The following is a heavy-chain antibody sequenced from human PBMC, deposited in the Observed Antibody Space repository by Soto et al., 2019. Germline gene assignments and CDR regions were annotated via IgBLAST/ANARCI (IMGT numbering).Heavy chain of an antibody. CDR1: GFTFSDYY. D-gene: IGHD3-10*01. CDR3: VRVRGGGTFHFDY. CDR2: VRKKVNSYTT. V-gene: IGHV3-72*01. Sequence: EVQLVESGGGLVQPAGSLRLSCAASGFTFSDYYMDWVRQAPGMGLEWVGRVRKKVNSYTTEYAAFVKGRFTISRDDSKNSVYLQMSSLKTDDTAVYYCVRVRGGGTFHFDYWGQGNLVTVSS. J-gene: IGHJ4*02.